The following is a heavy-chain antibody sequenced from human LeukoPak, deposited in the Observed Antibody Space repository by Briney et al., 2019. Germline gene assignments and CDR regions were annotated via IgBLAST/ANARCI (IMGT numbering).Heavy chain of an antibody. D-gene: IGHD1-26*01. CDR3: ARSYSGSYYVY. CDR2: ISYDGSNK. Sequence: GGSLRLSCTASGFTFSSYAMHWVRQAPGKGLEWVAVISYDGSNKYYADSVKGRFTISRDNAKNSLYLQMNSLRAEDTAVYYCARSYSGSYYVYWGQGTLVTVSS. V-gene: IGHV3-30*07. CDR1: GFTFSSYA. J-gene: IGHJ4*02.